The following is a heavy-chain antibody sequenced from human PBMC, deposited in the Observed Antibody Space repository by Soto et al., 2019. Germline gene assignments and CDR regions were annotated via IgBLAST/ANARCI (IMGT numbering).Heavy chain of an antibody. CDR1: GFFCSSYD. Sequence: VGSLRLCCAASGFFCSSYDMSWVRQAPGKGLEWVSTILVDGRTFYVDSVKGRFTISRDSSQNTVYLQMNSLTVGDTALYYCAKATATGGGAFDICGQGTMVTVSS. CDR3: AKATATGGGAFDI. V-gene: IGHV3-23*01. D-gene: IGHD2-8*02. J-gene: IGHJ3*02. CDR2: ILVDGRT.